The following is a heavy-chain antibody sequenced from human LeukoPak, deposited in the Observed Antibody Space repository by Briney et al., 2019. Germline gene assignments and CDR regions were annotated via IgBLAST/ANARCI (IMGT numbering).Heavy chain of an antibody. D-gene: IGHD2-15*01. CDR3: ARAHYSGGYFYYYDMDV. CDR1: GYTFTSYG. Sequence: VASVKVSCKASGYTFTSYGISWVRQAPGQGLEWMGWISAYNGNTNYAQKLQGRVTMTTDTSTSTAYMELRSLRSDDTAVYYCARAHYSGGYFYYYDMDVWGQGTTVTVSS. CDR2: ISAYNGNT. V-gene: IGHV1-18*01. J-gene: IGHJ6*02.